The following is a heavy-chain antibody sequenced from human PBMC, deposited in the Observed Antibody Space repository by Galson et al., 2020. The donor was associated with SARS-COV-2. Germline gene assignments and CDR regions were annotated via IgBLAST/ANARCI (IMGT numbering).Heavy chain of an antibody. J-gene: IGHJ5*02. CDR3: ARYPNGYSTSSLYSNWFDP. CDR1: GGSITNYH. V-gene: IGHV4-59*08. CDR2: IYYSGTT. D-gene: IGHD5-18*01. Sequence: TLSLTCTVSGGSITNYHWSWIRQPPGEGLEYLGFIYYSGTTDYNPSLKSRLTISLDTSKNQFSLTLTSVTAADTAIYYCARYPNGYSTSSLYSNWFDPWGQGTLVTVSS.